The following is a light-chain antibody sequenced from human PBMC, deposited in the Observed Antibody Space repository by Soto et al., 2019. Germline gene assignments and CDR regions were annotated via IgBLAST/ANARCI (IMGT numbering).Light chain of an antibody. Sequence: EIVLTQSPATLSLSPGERATLSCRASQTVGSNLAWYQQKAGQAPRLLIFAASARATGISARFSGSGSGTDFTLTIGSLEPEESALYYCQQRASWPYTSGQGTKVDIK. J-gene: IGKJ2*01. CDR2: AAS. CDR1: QTVGSN. CDR3: QQRASWPYT. V-gene: IGKV3-11*01.